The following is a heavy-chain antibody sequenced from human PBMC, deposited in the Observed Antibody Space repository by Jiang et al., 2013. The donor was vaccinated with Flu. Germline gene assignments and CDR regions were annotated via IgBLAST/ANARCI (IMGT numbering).Heavy chain of an antibody. V-gene: IGHV3-9*01. Sequence: VQLVESGGDLVQPGRSLRLSCAVSGFTFDDYAMHWVRQVPGKGLEWVSGISWNSGSIAYVDSVKGRFTISRDNAKKSLYLQMNNLRPEDTALYYCAKDPKYDILRGGLFDQWGQGTLVTVPS. CDR1: GFTFDDYA. D-gene: IGHD3-9*01. J-gene: IGHJ4*02. CDR3: AKDPKYDILRGGLFDQ. CDR2: ISWNSGSI.